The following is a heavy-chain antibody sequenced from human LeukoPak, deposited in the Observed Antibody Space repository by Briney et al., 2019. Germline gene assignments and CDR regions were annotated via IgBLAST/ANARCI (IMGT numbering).Heavy chain of an antibody. D-gene: IGHD6-13*01. CDR1: GFTFSNCA. Sequence: GGSLRLSCAASGFTFSNCAMTWVRQAPGKGLEWVSAISGSGGSTYFADSVKGRFTISRDNSKNTLYLQMSSLRAEDTAVYYCAKEAAAGYWYFDLWGRGTLVTVSS. V-gene: IGHV3-23*01. CDR3: AKEAAAGYWYFDL. CDR2: ISGSGGST. J-gene: IGHJ2*01.